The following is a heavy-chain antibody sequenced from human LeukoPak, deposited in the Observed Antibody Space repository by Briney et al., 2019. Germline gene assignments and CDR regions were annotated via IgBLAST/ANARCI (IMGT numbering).Heavy chain of an antibody. V-gene: IGHV3-11*04. D-gene: IGHD6-25*01. CDR2: ISSSSSTI. J-gene: IGHJ4*02. CDR3: ARDLKYSSDTQFFDY. CDR1: GFAFSDYY. Sequence: GGSLRLSCAASGFAFSDYYMSWIRQAPGKGLEWVSYISSSSSTIYYADSVKGRFTISRDNAKNSLYLQMNSLRDEDTAVYYCARDLKYSSDTQFFDYWGQGTLVTVSS.